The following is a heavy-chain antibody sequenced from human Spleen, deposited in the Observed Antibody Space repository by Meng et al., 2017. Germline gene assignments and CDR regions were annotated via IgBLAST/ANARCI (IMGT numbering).Heavy chain of an antibody. Sequence: VPLQEAGPGLVKPSGTLSLPCAVSGGSISSSNWWSWVRQPPGKGLEWIGEIYHSGSTNYNPSLKSRVTISVDKSKNQFSLKLSSVTAADTAVYYCASGPRGPDQMYYFDYWGQGTLVTVSS. CDR2: IYHSGST. D-gene: IGHD1-14*01. J-gene: IGHJ4*02. V-gene: IGHV4-4*02. CDR3: ASGPRGPDQMYYFDY. CDR1: GGSISSSNW.